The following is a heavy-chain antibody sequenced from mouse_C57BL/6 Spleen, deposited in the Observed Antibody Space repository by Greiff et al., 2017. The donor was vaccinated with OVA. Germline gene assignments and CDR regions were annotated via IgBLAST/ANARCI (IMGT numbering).Heavy chain of an antibody. CDR3: ARKREITTVGGYYFDY. CDR1: GYTFTSYW. V-gene: IGHV1-50*01. CDR2: IDPSDSYT. Sequence: VQLQQPGAELVKPGASVKLSCKASGYTFTSYWMQWVKQRPGQGLEWIGEIDPSDSYTNYNQKFKGKATLTVDTSSSTAYMQLSSLTSEDSAVYYCARKREITTVGGYYFDYWGQGTTLTVSS. D-gene: IGHD1-1*01. J-gene: IGHJ2*01.